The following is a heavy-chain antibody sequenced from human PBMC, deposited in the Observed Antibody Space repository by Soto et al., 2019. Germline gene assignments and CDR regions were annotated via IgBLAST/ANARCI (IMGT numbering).Heavy chain of an antibody. CDR2: IYYSGST. J-gene: IGHJ4*02. V-gene: IGHV4-31*03. D-gene: IGHD4-17*01. Sequence: PSETLSLTCTVSGGSISSGGYYWSWIRQHPGKGLEWIGYIYYSGSTYYNPSLKSRVTISVDTSKNQFSLKLSSVTAADTAVYYCARVDYGAWGIDYWGQGTLVTVSS. CDR1: GGSISSGGYY. CDR3: ARVDYGAWGIDY.